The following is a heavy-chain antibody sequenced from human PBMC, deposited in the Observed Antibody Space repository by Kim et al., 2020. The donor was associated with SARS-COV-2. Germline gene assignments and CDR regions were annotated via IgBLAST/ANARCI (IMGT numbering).Heavy chain of an antibody. J-gene: IGHJ6*02. CDR3: AKVGGFSYYGMDV. D-gene: IGHD2-15*01. CDR2: IWYDGSSK. V-gene: IGHV3-33*06. Sequence: GGSLRLSCAASGFTFSSYGMHWVRQAPGKGLEWVAVIWYDGSSKYYADSVKGRFTISRDNSKNTLYLQMNSLRAEDTAVYYCAKVGGFSYYGMDVWGQGTTVTVSS. CDR1: GFTFSSYG.